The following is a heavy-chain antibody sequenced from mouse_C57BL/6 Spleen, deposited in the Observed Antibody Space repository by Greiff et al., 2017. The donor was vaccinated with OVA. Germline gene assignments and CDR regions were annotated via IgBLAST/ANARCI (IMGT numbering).Heavy chain of an antibody. J-gene: IGHJ4*01. Sequence: EVKLQESGPELVKPGASVKIPCKASGYTFTDYNMDWVKQSHGKSLEWIGDINPNNGGTIYNQKFKGKATLTVDKSSSTAYMELRSLTSEDTAVYYCARGVDSSGYWAMDYWGQGTSVTVSS. CDR3: ARGVDSSGYWAMDY. CDR2: INPNNGGT. V-gene: IGHV1-18*01. CDR1: GYTFTDYN. D-gene: IGHD3-2*02.